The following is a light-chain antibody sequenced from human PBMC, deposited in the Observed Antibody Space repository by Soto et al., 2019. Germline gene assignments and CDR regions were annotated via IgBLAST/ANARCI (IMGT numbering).Light chain of an antibody. V-gene: IGKV3-15*01. Sequence: EILMTQTPATLTVYLGESAPLYCRARQRVSSNLTWYQQKPGQTHKLLIYGASGGATGIPPRFSGSGSGTEFTLTISILRSGDFAGYYCQLTNSRPQTFGQGTKVDI. J-gene: IGKJ1*01. CDR2: GAS. CDR3: QLTNSRPQT. CDR1: QRVSSN.